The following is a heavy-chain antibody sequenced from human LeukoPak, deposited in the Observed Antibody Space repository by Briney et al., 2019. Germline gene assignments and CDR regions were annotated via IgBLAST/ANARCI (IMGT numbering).Heavy chain of an antibody. CDR2: INHSGST. J-gene: IGHJ6*02. CDR1: GGSFSGYY. Sequence: PSETLSLTCAVYGGSFSGYYWSWIRQPPGKGLEWIGEINHSGSTNYNPSLKSRVTISVDTSKNQFSLKLSSVTAADTAVYYCARRAPLRYCSSTSCYPGVTYYYYGMDVWGQGTTVTVSS. V-gene: IGHV4-34*01. D-gene: IGHD2-2*01. CDR3: ARRAPLRYCSSTSCYPGVTYYYYGMDV.